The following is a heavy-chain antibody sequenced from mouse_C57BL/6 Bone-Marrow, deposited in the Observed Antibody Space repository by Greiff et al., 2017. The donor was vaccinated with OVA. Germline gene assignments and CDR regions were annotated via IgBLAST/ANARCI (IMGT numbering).Heavy chain of an antibody. CDR2: IYPRDGST. CDR1: GYTFTSYD. J-gene: IGHJ3*01. D-gene: IGHD2-1*01. Sequence: VQLQESGPELVKPGASVKLSCKASGYTFTSYDINWVKQRPGQGLEWIGWIYPRDGSTKYNEKFKGKATLTVDTSSSTASLELRSPPSADAAVCLCARAEGYGNPLADWGKGTLVTVAA. V-gene: IGHV1-85*01. CDR3: ARAEGYGNPLAD.